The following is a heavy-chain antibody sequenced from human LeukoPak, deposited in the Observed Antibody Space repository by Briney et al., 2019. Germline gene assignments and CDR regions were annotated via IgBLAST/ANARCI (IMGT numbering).Heavy chain of an antibody. J-gene: IGHJ4*02. D-gene: IGHD4/OR15-4a*01. CDR2: ITGSGTT. Sequence: PGGSLRLSCAASGFIFKNYGMSWVRQAPGKGLEWVSFITGSGTTYYADFVKGRFTISRDNAENTLYLQMNSLRAEDTAVYYCARSGLSRFDYWGQGTLVTVSS. CDR1: GFIFKNYG. V-gene: IGHV3-23*01. CDR3: ARSGLSRFDY.